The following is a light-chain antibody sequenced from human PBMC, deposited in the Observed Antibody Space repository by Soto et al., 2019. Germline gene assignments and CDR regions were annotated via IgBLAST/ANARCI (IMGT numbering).Light chain of an antibody. CDR2: DVT. Sequence: QSALTQPASVSGSPGQSITNSCTGTSSDVGGYNYVHWYQQHPGKAPKLIIYDVTNRPSGISNRFFGSKSGNTASLTISGLRTEDEATYYCSSYTSSVTMVFGGGTQLTVL. V-gene: IGLV2-14*03. J-gene: IGLJ2*01. CDR3: SSYTSSVTMV. CDR1: SSDVGGYNY.